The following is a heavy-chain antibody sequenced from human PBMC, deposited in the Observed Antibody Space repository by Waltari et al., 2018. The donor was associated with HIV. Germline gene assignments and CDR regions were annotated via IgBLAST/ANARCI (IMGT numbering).Heavy chain of an antibody. D-gene: IGHD3-22*01. V-gene: IGHV3-30*01. CDR3: ARDQTMTRAFDI. CDR1: GLPFSRID. Sequence: VQLVESGGGVVQPGRSLRVACAASGLPFSRIDMHWVRQAPGKGLEWVAVISYDGSNKYYADSVKGRFTISRDNSKNTLYLQMNSLRAEDTAVYYCARDQTMTRAFDIWGQGTMVTVSS. J-gene: IGHJ3*02. CDR2: ISYDGSNK.